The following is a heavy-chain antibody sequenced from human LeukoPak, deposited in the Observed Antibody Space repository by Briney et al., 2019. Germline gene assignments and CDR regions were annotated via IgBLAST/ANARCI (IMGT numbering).Heavy chain of an antibody. J-gene: IGHJ4*02. CDR1: GGTFSSYA. CDR3: ARDSPYGSGSLDY. D-gene: IGHD3-10*01. Sequence: SVKVSCKASGGTFSSYAISWVRQAAGQGLEWMGRIIPILGIANYAQKFQGRVTITADKSTSTAYMELSSLRSEDTAVYYCARDSPYGSGSLDYWGQGTLVTVSS. V-gene: IGHV1-69*04. CDR2: IIPILGIA.